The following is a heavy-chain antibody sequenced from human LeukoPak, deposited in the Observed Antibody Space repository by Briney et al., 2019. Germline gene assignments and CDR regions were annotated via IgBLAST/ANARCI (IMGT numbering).Heavy chain of an antibody. V-gene: IGHV4-59*08. D-gene: IGHD6-19*01. CDR2: IHYSGIT. J-gene: IGHJ3*02. CDR1: GGSISNSY. CDR3: ARRPAVAGMTFDI. Sequence: SETLSLTYTVSGGSISNSYWSWIRQPPGKGLEWIGYIHYSGITTYNPSLKSRVTISVDTSKNQFSLRLTSVAAADTALYYCARRPAVAGMTFDIWGQGTMVSVSS.